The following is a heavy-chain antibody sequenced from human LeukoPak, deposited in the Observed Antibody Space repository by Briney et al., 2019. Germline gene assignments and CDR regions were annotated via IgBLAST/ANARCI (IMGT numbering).Heavy chain of an antibody. J-gene: IGHJ4*02. D-gene: IGHD2-15*01. Sequence: PGGSLRLSCAASGFTFSTYAMHWVRQTPGKGLEYVSAIGTNGGGTYYANSVKGRFTISRDNSKNTLYLQMGSLRAEDMAVYYCARYCNGVTCYSGYEYWGQGTLVTVSS. CDR3: ARYCNGVTCYSGYEY. CDR1: GFTFSTYA. V-gene: IGHV3-64*01. CDR2: IGTNGGGT.